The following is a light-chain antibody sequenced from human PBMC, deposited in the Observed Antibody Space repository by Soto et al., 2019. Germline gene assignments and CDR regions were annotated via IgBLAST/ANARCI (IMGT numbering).Light chain of an antibody. CDR2: ANI. Sequence: QSVLTQPPSASGAPGQRVTISCTGSGSNIGAGYDVHWYQQLPGTAPKLLIFANINRPSGVPDRFSGSKSGTSASLAITGLRAEDEADYYCQSYESSPSGYVFGTGTKVTVL. CDR3: QSYESSPSGYV. J-gene: IGLJ1*01. V-gene: IGLV1-40*01. CDR1: GSNIGAGYD.